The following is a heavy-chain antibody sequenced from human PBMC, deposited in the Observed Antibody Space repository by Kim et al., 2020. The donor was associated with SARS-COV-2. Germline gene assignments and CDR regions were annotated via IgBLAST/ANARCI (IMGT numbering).Heavy chain of an antibody. CDR1: GFTFSDHY. Sequence: GGSLRLSCAASGFTFSDHYMDWVRQSPGKGLEWVGRTRNKRNSYSTEYAASVKGRFTISRDESKNSLYLQMNSLKTEDTAVYYCVRIGSLYYYGMYVWGQGTTVTVSS. D-gene: IGHD3-10*01. CDR3: VRIGSLYYYGMYV. J-gene: IGHJ6*02. CDR2: TRNKRNSYST. V-gene: IGHV3-72*01.